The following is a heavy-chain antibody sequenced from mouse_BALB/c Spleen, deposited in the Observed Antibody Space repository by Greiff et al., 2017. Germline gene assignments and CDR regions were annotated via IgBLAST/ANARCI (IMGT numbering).Heavy chain of an antibody. CDR1: GFTFSSYA. D-gene: IGHD2-4*01. CDR3: ARQDYDRFDY. J-gene: IGHJ2*01. CDR2: ISSGGSYT. Sequence: EVHLVESGGGLVKPGGSLKLSCAASGFTFSSYAMSWVRQTPEKRLEWVATISSGGSYTYYPDSVKGRFTISRDNAKNTLYLQMSSLRSEDTAMYYCARQDYDRFDYWGQGTTLTVSS. V-gene: IGHV5-9-3*01.